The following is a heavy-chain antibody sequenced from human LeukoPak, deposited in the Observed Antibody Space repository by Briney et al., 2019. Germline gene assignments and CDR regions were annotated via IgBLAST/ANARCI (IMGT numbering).Heavy chain of an antibody. CDR2: VNPNNGGT. D-gene: IGHD6-6*01. CDR3: ARGAFSSSSGYKYYYRDV. Sequence: ASVKVSCKASGYTFTGYYMHWVRQAPGQGLEWMGWVNPNNGGTNFAQKFQDRVTMTAETSISTAYMELSRLRSDDAAVYYCARGAFSSSSGYKYYYRDVWGKGNTVTVSS. J-gene: IGHJ6*03. V-gene: IGHV1-2*02. CDR1: GYTFTGYY.